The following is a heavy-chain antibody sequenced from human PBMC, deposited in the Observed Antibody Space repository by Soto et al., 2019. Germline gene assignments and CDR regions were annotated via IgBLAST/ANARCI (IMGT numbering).Heavy chain of an antibody. D-gene: IGHD5-12*01. Sequence: GGSLSLSCAASGFTLSSYSMNWVRQAPGKGLEWVSCISSSRSTIYYADSVKGRFTISRDNAKNSLYLQMNSLRDEDTAVYYCARPYDAYYYGMDVWGQGTTVTVSS. J-gene: IGHJ6*02. V-gene: IGHV3-48*02. CDR2: ISSSRSTI. CDR3: ARPYDAYYYGMDV. CDR1: GFTLSSYS.